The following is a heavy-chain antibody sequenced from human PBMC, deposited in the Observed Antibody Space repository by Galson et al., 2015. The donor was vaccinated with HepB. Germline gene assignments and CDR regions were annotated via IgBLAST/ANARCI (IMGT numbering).Heavy chain of an antibody. CDR2: MSYDGSIK. V-gene: IGHV3-30-3*01. CDR3: ARSYYNGWQIDN. J-gene: IGHJ4*02. Sequence: SLRLSCAASGFTFSTYAMHWVRQAPGKGLEWVAVMSYDGSIKNYADSVRGRFTISRDDSKNSLYLQMDRLRGEDTAVYYCARSYYNGWQIDNSGQGTLVTVS. D-gene: IGHD3-10*01. CDR1: GFTFSTYA.